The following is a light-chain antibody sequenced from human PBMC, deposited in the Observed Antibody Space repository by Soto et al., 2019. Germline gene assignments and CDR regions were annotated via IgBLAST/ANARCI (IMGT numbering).Light chain of an antibody. Sequence: DIQMTQSPSSLSASVGYRVTITCRASQSISSYLNWYQQKPGKAPKLLVYAASSLQSGVPSRFSGSGSGTDFTLTISSLEPEDFVVYYCQQRGNWPLTFGGGTKVDIK. V-gene: IGKV1-39*01. CDR1: QSISSY. J-gene: IGKJ4*01. CDR2: AAS. CDR3: QQRGNWPLT.